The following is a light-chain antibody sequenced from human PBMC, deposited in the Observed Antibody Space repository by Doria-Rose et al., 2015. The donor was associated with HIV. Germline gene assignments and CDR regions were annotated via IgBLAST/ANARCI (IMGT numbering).Light chain of an antibody. Sequence: QSVLTQPASVSGSPGQSITISCTGTSSDIGGYNYVSWYQQHPGIAPKLMIYDVSKRPSGVSNRFSGSKSGNTASLTISGLQAEDEADYYCSSYTSNNTPVVFGGGTKLTVL. V-gene: IGLV2-14*01. CDR2: DVS. CDR3: SSYTSNNTPVV. J-gene: IGLJ2*01. CDR1: SSDIGGYNY.